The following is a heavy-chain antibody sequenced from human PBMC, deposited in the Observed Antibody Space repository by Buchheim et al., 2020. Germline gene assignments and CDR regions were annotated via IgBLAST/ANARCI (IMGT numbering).Heavy chain of an antibody. J-gene: IGHJ4*02. CDR3: ARALASKYSTPIDY. V-gene: IGHV4-59*01. D-gene: IGHD6-6*01. CDR2: IHYSGST. CDR1: GGSISTYY. Sequence: QVQLQESGPGLVKPSETLSLTCTLSGGSISTYYWSWIRQSPGKGLEWIGCIHYSGSTDYTPSLKSRVTISVDTSKNQFSLKLTSVTVADTAVYYCARALASKYSTPIDYWGQGTL.